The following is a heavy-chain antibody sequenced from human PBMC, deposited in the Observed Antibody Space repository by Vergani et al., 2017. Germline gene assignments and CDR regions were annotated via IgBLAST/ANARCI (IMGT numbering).Heavy chain of an antibody. CDR1: GFTFSSYW. J-gene: IGHJ4*02. CDR2: IKQDGSEK. CDR3: ARVRYYDSSGPYYFDF. Sequence: EVQLVESGGGLVQPGGSLRLSCAASGFTFSSYWMTWVRQVPGKGVGWVANIKQDGSEKYYGDSVKGRCTISRDNAKNSLYLQMNSLRAEETAVYYCARVRYYDSSGPYYFDFWGQGTLVTVSS. D-gene: IGHD3-22*01. V-gene: IGHV3-7*03.